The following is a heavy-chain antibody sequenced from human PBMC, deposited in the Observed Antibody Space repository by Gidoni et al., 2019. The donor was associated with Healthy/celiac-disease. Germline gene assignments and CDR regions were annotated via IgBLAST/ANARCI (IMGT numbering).Heavy chain of an antibody. V-gene: IGHV3-9*01. CDR2: ISWNSGSI. J-gene: IGHJ6*02. D-gene: IGHD5-18*01. CDR1: GFTFDDYA. CDR3: AKDIGSSYGAYYYYGMDV. Sequence: EVQLVESGGGLVQPGRSLRLSCAASGFTFDDYAMHWVRQAPGKGLEWVSGISWNSGSIGYADSVKGRFTISRDNAKNSLYLQMNSLRAEDTALYYCAKDIGSSYGAYYYYGMDVWGQGTTVTVSS.